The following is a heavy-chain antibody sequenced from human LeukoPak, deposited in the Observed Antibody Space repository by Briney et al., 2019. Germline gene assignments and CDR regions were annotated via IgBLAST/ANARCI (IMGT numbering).Heavy chain of an antibody. CDR3: ASPPTVTTFDS. Sequence: VGTLRLSCAASVFTFISYAMSAVRQAPGKGLEWVSSISGGGGNRYYADSVKGRFTISRDNSQNTLYMQINSLRADNTRVSYFASPPTVTTFDSWGQGTLVTVSS. J-gene: IGHJ4*02. D-gene: IGHD4-11*01. V-gene: IGHV3-23*01. CDR1: VFTFISYA. CDR2: ISGGGGNR.